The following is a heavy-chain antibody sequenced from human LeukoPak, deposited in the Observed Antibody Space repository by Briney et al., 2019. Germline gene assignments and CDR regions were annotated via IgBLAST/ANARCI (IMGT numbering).Heavy chain of an antibody. CDR1: GGSISSYY. V-gene: IGHV4-59*01. CDR3: ARDLQYSSGWGRAFDI. Sequence: SETLYLTCTVSGGSISSYYWSWIRQPPGKGLEWIGYIYYSGSTNYNPSLKSRVTISVDTSKNQFSLKLSPVTAADTAVYYCARDLQYSSGWGRAFDIWGQGTMVTVSS. CDR2: IYYSGST. D-gene: IGHD6-19*01. J-gene: IGHJ3*02.